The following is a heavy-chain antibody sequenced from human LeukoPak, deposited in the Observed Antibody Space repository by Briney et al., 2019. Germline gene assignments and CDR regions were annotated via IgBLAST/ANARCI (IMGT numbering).Heavy chain of an antibody. V-gene: IGHV3-48*02. J-gene: IGHJ2*01. CDR1: GFTFNSYS. CDR2: ISSRSSTI. Sequence: GGSLRLSCAASGFTFNSYSMNWVRQAPGKGLEWVSYISSRSSTIYYADSVKGRFTISRDNAKNSLYLQMNSLRDDDTAVYYCARDEELWGRGTLVSVSS. CDR3: ARDEEL.